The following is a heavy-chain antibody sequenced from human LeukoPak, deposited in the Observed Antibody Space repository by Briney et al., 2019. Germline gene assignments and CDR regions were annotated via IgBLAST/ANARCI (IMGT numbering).Heavy chain of an antibody. V-gene: IGHV4-34*01. CDR3: ARSFYGYSFDY. Sequence: SETLSLTCAVYGGSFSGYYWSWIRQPPGKGLEWIGEINHSGSTNYNPSLKSRVTISVDTSKNQFSLKLSSVTAADTAVYYCARSFYGYSFDYWGQGTLVTVSS. CDR2: INHSGST. D-gene: IGHD4-17*01. CDR1: GGSFSGYY. J-gene: IGHJ4*02.